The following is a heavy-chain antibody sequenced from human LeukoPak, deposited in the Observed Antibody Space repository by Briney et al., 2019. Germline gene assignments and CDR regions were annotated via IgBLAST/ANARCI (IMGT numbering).Heavy chain of an antibody. V-gene: IGHV4-39*07. CDR2: IYYSGST. J-gene: IGHJ4*02. CDR3: ATIGFSSGYYYYFDH. D-gene: IGHD3-22*01. Sequence: SETLSLTCTVSGGSISSSSYYWGWIRQPPGKGLEWIGSIYYSGSTYYNPSLKSRVTISVDTSKNQFSLKLSSVTAADTAVYYCATIGFSSGYYYYFDHWGQGTLVTVSS. CDR1: GGSISSSSYY.